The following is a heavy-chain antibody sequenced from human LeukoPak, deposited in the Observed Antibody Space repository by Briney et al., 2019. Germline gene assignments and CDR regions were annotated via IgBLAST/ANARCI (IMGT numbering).Heavy chain of an antibody. CDR2: ISYDGSTK. CDR3: ARCTVPWWYYRGMDV. Sequence: GGSLRLSCAASGFTFSNYVMHWVRQAPGKGLEWVTVISYDGSTKNDADSVKGRFTISRDNSKNTVFLEMNSLRPEDTAVYCCARCTVPWWYYRGMDVWGRGTTVTVSS. J-gene: IGHJ6*02. V-gene: IGHV3-30*04. D-gene: IGHD2-15*01. CDR1: GFTFSNYV.